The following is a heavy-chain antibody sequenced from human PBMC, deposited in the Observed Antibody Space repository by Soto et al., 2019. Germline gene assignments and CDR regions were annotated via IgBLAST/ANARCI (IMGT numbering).Heavy chain of an antibody. J-gene: IGHJ6*02. V-gene: IGHV3-30*18. CDR3: AKSRDAYNFYFYYGMDV. CDR2: ILYDGSNK. Sequence: PGGSLRLSCAASGFTFSNYGMHWVRQTPGKGLEWVALILYDGSNKYYADSVKGRFTISRDSSKNTLYLQVSSLRAEDTAVYYCAKSRDAYNFYFYYGMDVWGQGTTVTVSS. D-gene: IGHD2-2*01. CDR1: GFTFSNYG.